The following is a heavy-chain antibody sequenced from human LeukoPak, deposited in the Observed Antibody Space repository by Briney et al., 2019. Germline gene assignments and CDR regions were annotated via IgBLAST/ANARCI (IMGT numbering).Heavy chain of an antibody. V-gene: IGHV3-48*03. CDR2: ISSSGTI. D-gene: IGHD2-21*01. J-gene: IGHJ4*02. Sequence: GGSLRLSCAASGFTFSSYEMNWVRQAPGKGLEWVSYISSSGTIYYADSVKGRFTISRDNAKNSLYLQMNSLRAEDTAVYYCARLIPYYFDYWGQGTLVTVSS. CDR1: GFTFSSYE. CDR3: ARLIPYYFDY.